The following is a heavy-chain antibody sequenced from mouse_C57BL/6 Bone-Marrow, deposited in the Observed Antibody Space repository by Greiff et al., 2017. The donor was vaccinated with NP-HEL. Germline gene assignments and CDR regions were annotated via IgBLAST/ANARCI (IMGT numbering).Heavy chain of an antibody. J-gene: IGHJ3*01. CDR2: IDPENGDT. V-gene: IGHV14-4*01. CDR3: TNWFAY. CDR1: GFNIKNDY. Sequence: EVKLQESGAELVRPGASVKLSCTASGFNIKNDYMHWVKQRPEQGLEWIGWIDPENGDTEYASKFQGKATITADTSSNTAYLQLSSLTSEDTAVYYCTNWFAYWGQGTLVTVSA.